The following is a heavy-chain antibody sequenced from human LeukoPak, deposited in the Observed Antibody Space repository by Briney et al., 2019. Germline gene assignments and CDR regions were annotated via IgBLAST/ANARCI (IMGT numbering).Heavy chain of an antibody. CDR3: ARGDGAAAGTCRC. Sequence: GRSLRPSCAGSGFTFSGYAMHWVRQAPGKGLEWVADVWYDGSNKYYADSVKGRFTISRDNSKNTLYLQMNSLRVEDTAVYYCARGDGAAAGTCRCWGRGTLVTVSS. CDR1: GFTFSGYA. V-gene: IGHV3-33*01. J-gene: IGHJ4*02. CDR2: VWYDGSNK. D-gene: IGHD6-13*01.